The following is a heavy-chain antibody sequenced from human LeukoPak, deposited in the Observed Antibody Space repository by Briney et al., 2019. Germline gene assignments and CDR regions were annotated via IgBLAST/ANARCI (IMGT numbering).Heavy chain of an antibody. J-gene: IGHJ3*02. CDR3: ARDCGGSCTDAFDI. D-gene: IGHD2-15*01. CDR2: INPNSGGT. Sequence: ASVKVSCKASGYTFTGYYMHWVRQAPGQGLEWMGRINPNSGGTNYAQKFQGRVTMTRDTSISTAYMELSRLRSDDTAVYYCARDCGGSCTDAFDIWGQGTMVTVSS. CDR1: GYTFTGYY. V-gene: IGHV1-2*06.